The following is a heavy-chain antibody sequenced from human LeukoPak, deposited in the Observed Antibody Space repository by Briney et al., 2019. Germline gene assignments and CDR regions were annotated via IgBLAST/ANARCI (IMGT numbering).Heavy chain of an antibody. D-gene: IGHD3-22*01. CDR2: IYYSGST. V-gene: IGHV4-59*01. Sequence: SETLSLTCTVSGGSISSYYWSWIRQPPGKGLEWIGYIYYSGSTNYNPSLKSRVTISVDTSKNQFSLKLSSVTAADTAVYYCARVGLLYYYDSSGYYGNYSDYWGQGTLVTVSS. CDR3: ARVGLLYYYDSSGYYGNYSDY. J-gene: IGHJ4*02. CDR1: GGSISSYY.